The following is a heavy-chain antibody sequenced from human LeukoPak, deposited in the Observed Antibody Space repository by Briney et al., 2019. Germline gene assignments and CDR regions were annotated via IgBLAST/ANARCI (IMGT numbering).Heavy chain of an antibody. Sequence: GASVKVSCKASGGTFGSYAISWVRQAPGQGLEWMGGIIPIFGTANYAQKFQGRVTITTDESTSTAYMELSSLRSEDTAVYYCARDRDSSGYYFDYWGQGTLVTVSS. J-gene: IGHJ4*02. D-gene: IGHD3-22*01. CDR3: ARDRDSSGYYFDY. V-gene: IGHV1-69*05. CDR1: GGTFGSYA. CDR2: IIPIFGTA.